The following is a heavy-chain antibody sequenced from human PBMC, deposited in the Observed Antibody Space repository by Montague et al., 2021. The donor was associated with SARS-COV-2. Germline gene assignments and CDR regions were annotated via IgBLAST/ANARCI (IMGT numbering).Heavy chain of an antibody. CDR3: ASLNIVARTDYYYGTDV. Sequence: SETLSLTCTVSGDSISTSQYYWGWIRQPPGKGPEWIGTTYYSGSTYYNPSLKSRVTISEDTSKNQFSLRLSSVTAADTAVYYCASLNIVARTDYYYGTDVWGRGTTVTVSS. D-gene: IGHD5-12*01. J-gene: IGHJ6*02. V-gene: IGHV4-39*01. CDR1: GDSISTSQYY. CDR2: TYYSGST.